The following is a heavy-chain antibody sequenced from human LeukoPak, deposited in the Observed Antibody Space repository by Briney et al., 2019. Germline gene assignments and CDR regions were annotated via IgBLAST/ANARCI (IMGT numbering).Heavy chain of an antibody. J-gene: IGHJ4*02. CDR1: GYTFTDYY. D-gene: IGHD1-26*01. CDR3: ARDGVGTYDY. V-gene: IGHV1-2*02. CDR2: FYPNNVDT. Sequence: ASVTVSCKASGYTFTDYYIHWLRQAPGQGVEWMGCFYPNNVDTNYAQKFQPTLPITSDTSINTAYMELSSLTSDDTAVYYCARDGVGTYDYWGQGTLVTVSS.